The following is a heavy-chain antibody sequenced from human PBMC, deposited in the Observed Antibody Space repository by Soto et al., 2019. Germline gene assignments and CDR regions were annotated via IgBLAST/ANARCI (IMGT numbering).Heavy chain of an antibody. CDR1: GYSFTSYW. J-gene: IGHJ6*02. CDR2: IYPGDSDT. CDR3: ARYNDIFTGYPAKYYYYYYGMDV. V-gene: IGHV5-51*01. D-gene: IGHD3-9*01. Sequence: GESLKISCKGSGYSFTSYWIGWVRQMPGKGLEWMGIIYPGDSDTRYSPSFQGQVTISADKSISTAYLQWSSLKASDTAMYYCARYNDIFTGYPAKYYYYYYGMDVWGQGTTVTSP.